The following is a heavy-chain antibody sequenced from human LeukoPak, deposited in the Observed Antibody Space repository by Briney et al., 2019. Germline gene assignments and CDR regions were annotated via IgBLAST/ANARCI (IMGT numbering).Heavy chain of an antibody. CDR1: GGSISSSSYY. D-gene: IGHD6-19*01. J-gene: IGHJ4*02. V-gene: IGHV4-39*01. Sequence: SETLSLTCTVSGGSISSSSYYWGWIRQPPGKGLEWIGSIYYSGSTYYNPSLKSRVTIPVDTSKNQFSLKLSSVTAADTAVYYCARRVVAVAGTIRGFDYWGQGTLVTVSS. CDR3: ARRVVAVAGTIRGFDY. CDR2: IYYSGST.